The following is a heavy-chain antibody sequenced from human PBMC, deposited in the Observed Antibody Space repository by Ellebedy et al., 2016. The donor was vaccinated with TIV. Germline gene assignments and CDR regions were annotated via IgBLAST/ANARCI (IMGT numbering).Heavy chain of an antibody. CDR1: GGTFNSNA. V-gene: IGHV1-69*13. CDR3: ARDSSGNSDY. J-gene: IGHJ4*02. Sequence: ASVKVSCKASGGTFNSNAISWVRQAPGQGLEWMGGIIAIFGTSNYAQKFQGRVTITADELGSTAYMELSSLRSEDTAVYYCARDSSGNSDYWGQGTLVTVSS. CDR2: IIAIFGTS. D-gene: IGHD1-26*01.